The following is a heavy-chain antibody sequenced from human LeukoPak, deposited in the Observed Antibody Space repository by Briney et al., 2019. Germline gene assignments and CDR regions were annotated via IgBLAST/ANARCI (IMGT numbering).Heavy chain of an antibody. V-gene: IGHV1-69*04. D-gene: IGHD6-13*01. CDR2: IIPILGIA. CDR1: GGTFSSYA. J-gene: IGHJ1*01. Sequence: EASVKVSCKASGGTFSSYAISWVRQAPGQGLEWMGRIIPILGIANYAQKFQGRVTITADKSTSTAYMELSSLRSEDTAVYYCAREPAAGTPEYFQHWGQGTLVTVSS. CDR3: AREPAAGTPEYFQH.